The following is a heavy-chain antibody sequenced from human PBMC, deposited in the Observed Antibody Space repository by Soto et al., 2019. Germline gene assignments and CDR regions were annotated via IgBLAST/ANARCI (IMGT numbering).Heavy chain of an antibody. J-gene: IGHJ6*02. Sequence: QVQLVQSGAEMKEPGSSVKVSCKTSGGTFSSSAISWLRQAPGQGLEWMGGIIPLFRTPDYAQKFQGRVRIAADESTSKAYMELSSLRSEDTDVYYCARDNDRLQLGGNYYYMLDVWGQGTTINVSS. CDR3: ARDNDRLQLGGNYYYMLDV. D-gene: IGHD4-4*01. V-gene: IGHV1-69*12. CDR1: GGTFSSSA. CDR2: IIPLFRTP.